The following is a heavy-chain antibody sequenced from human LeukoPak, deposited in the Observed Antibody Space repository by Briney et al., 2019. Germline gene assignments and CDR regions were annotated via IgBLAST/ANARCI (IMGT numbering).Heavy chain of an antibody. CDR3: ARDREYSSSGLVWFDP. D-gene: IGHD6-6*01. CDR2: IYYSGST. V-gene: IGHV4-59*02. CDR1: GGSVSGYY. Sequence: SSGTLSLTCTVSGGSVSGYYWSWIRQPPGKGLEWIGYIYYSGSTNYNPSLKSRVTISVDTSENQFSLKLTSVTAADTAVYYCARDREYSSSGLVWFDPWGHGILVTVSS. J-gene: IGHJ5*02.